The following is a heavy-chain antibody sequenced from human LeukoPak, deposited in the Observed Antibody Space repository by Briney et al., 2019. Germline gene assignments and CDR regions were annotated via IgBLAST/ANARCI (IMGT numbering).Heavy chain of an antibody. D-gene: IGHD2-15*01. Sequence: GGSLRLSCAASGFTFSSYEMNWVRQAPGRGLEWVSYISSSGSTIYYADSVKGRFTISRDNAKNSLYLQMNSLRAEDTAVYYCARVGGYYYYGMDVWGQGTTVTVSS. CDR3: ARVGGYYYYGMDV. CDR1: GFTFSSYE. CDR2: ISSSGSTI. V-gene: IGHV3-48*03. J-gene: IGHJ6*02.